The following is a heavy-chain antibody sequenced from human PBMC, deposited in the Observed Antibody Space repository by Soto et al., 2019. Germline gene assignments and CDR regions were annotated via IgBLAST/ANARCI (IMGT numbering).Heavy chain of an antibody. V-gene: IGHV3-20*01. Sequence: EVQLVESGGGVVRPGGSLRLSCAASGFTFDDYGMSWVRQAPGKGLEWVSGINWNGGSTGYADSVKGRFTISRDNAKNALYLQMNSLRAEDTALYHCARGGYCSSTCCYASPGYYYYMGVWGKGTTVTVSS. CDR2: INWNGGST. J-gene: IGHJ6*03. CDR1: GFTFDDYG. CDR3: ARGGYCSSTCCYASPGYYYYMGV. D-gene: IGHD2-2*01.